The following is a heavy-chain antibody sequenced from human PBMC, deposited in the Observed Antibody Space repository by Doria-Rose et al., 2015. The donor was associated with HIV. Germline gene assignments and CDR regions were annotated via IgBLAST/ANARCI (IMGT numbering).Heavy chain of an antibody. CDR1: GVSLSSPGMG. CDR3: ARIKSSRWYHKYYFDF. Sequence: QESGPVLVKPTETLTLTCTVSGVSLSSPGMGVSWIRQPPGKALEWLANIFSDDESSYKTSLKSRLTISRRTSRSQVVLTMTDMVPVDTATYYCARIKSSRWYHKYYFDFWGQGTLVIVSA. D-gene: IGHD6-13*01. CDR2: IFSDDES. V-gene: IGHV2-26*01. J-gene: IGHJ4*02.